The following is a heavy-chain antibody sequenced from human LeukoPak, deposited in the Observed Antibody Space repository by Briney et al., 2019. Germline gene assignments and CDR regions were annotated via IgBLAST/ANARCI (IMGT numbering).Heavy chain of an antibody. Sequence: GGSLRLSCAASGFAFNTYWMTWVRQAPGKGLEWVANIKQDGSEKYYVDSLKGRFTISRDNAKNSLYLQMNSLRVEDKAVYYCAREEWWFDSWGQGTQVTVSS. J-gene: IGHJ5*01. CDR2: IKQDGSEK. V-gene: IGHV3-7*01. D-gene: IGHD2-8*01. CDR1: GFAFNTYW. CDR3: AREEWWFDS.